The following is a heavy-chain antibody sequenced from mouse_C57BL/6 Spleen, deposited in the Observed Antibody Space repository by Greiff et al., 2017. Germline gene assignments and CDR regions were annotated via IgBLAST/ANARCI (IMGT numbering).Heavy chain of an antibody. D-gene: IGHD1-1*01. J-gene: IGHJ4*01. V-gene: IGHV1-4*01. Sequence: VQLQQSGAELARPGASVTMSCKASGYTFTSYTMHWVKQRPGQGLEWIGYINPSSGYTKYNQKFKDKATLTADKSSSTAYMQLSSLTSEDYAVYDCARRVTVVATDYAMDYWGQGTSVTVSS. CDR1: GYTFTSYT. CDR2: INPSSGYT. CDR3: ARRVTVVATDYAMDY.